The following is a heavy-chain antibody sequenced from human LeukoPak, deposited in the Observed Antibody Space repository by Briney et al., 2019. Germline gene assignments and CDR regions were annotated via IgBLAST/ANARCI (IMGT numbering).Heavy chain of an antibody. V-gene: IGHV4-61*02. CDR1: GGSISSGSYY. CDR2: IYTSGST. J-gene: IGHJ4*02. Sequence: PSETLSLTCTVSGGSISSGSYYWSWIRQPAGKGLEWIGRIYTSGSTNYNPSLKSRVTISVDRSKNQFSLKLSSVTAADTAVYYCASEGGDYFDYWGQGTLVTVSS. CDR3: ASEGGDYFDY.